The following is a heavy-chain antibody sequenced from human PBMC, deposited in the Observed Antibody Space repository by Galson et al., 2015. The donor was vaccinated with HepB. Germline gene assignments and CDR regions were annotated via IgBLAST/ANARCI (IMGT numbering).Heavy chain of an antibody. CDR2: INAGNGNT. D-gene: IGHD4-17*01. Sequence: SVKVSCKASGYTFTSYAMHWVRQAPGQRLEWMGWINAGNGNTKYSQKFQGRVTITRDTSASTAYMQLSSLRSEDTAVYYCARGPTTVTYNWFDPWGQGTLVTVSS. V-gene: IGHV1-3*01. J-gene: IGHJ5*02. CDR1: GYTFTSYA. CDR3: ARGPTTVTYNWFDP.